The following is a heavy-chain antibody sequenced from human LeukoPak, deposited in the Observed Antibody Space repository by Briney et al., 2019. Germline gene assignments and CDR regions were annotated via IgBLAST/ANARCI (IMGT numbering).Heavy chain of an antibody. CDR1: RFIFSNYW. D-gene: IGHD3-16*01. J-gene: IGHJ4*02. Sequence: GGSLRLSCAASRFIFSNYWMTWVRQAPGKGLEWLANIKQDGNEKYYADSVKGRFTISRDNAKNSVYLQMNSLRAEDTAVYYCLGGVATGYWGRGTLVTVSS. V-gene: IGHV3-7*01. CDR3: LGGVATGY. CDR2: IKQDGNEK.